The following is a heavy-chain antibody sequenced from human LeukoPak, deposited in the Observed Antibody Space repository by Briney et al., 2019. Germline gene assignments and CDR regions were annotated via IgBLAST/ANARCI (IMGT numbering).Heavy chain of an antibody. CDR2: ISSNGSTI. CDR1: GFTFSDYY. J-gene: IGHJ6*03. V-gene: IGHV3-11*04. CDR3: ARDESGLYYDSSAAPYMDV. D-gene: IGHD3-22*01. Sequence: GGSLTLTCAASGFTFSDYYMSWIRQAPGKGLEWVSYISSNGSTIYYADSVKGRFTISRDNAKNSLYLQMNSLRAEDTAVYYCARDESGLYYDSSAAPYMDVWGKETTVTVSS.